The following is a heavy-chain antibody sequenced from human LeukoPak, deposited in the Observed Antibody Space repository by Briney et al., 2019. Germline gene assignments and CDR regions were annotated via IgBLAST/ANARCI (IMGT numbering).Heavy chain of an antibody. Sequence: PGGSLRLSCAASGFTFSSYGIHWVRQAPGKGLEWVAFIRYDGSNKYYADSVKGRFTISRDNSKNTLYLQMNSLRAEDTAVYYCAKGSSRSMRFGLNFDYWGQGTLVTVSS. D-gene: IGHD3-10*01. J-gene: IGHJ4*02. CDR1: GFTFSSYG. V-gene: IGHV3-30*02. CDR2: IRYDGSNK. CDR3: AKGSSRSMRFGLNFDY.